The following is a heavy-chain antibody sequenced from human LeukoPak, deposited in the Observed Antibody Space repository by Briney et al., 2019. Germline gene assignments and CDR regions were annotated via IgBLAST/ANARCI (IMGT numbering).Heavy chain of an antibody. CDR3: ARDRRDYYYYGMDV. Sequence: GGSLRLSCAASGFTFSSYGMHWVRQAPGKGLEWVAVMWYDGSNKYYADSVKGRFTISGDNSKNTLYLQMNSLRAEDTAVYYCARDRRDYYYYGMDVWGQGTTVTVSS. CDR2: MWYDGSNK. V-gene: IGHV3-33*01. J-gene: IGHJ6*02. CDR1: GFTFSSYG.